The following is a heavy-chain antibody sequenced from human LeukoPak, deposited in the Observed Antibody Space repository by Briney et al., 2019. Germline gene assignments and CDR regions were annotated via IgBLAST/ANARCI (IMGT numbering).Heavy chain of an antibody. Sequence: SETLSLTCAVYGGSFNDYYWNWIRQPPGKGLEWIGEINLRGSTTYNPSLKSRVTISLDESKNQFSLKLSSVTAADTAVYFCARSFDSSGYRSDYWGQGTLVTVSS. D-gene: IGHD3-22*01. CDR2: INLRGST. CDR3: ARSFDSSGYRSDY. J-gene: IGHJ4*02. CDR1: GGSFNDYY. V-gene: IGHV4-34*01.